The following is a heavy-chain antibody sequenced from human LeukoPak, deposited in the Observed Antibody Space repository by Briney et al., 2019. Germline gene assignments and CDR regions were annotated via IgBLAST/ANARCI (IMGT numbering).Heavy chain of an antibody. Sequence: SETLSLTCAVYGGSFSGYYWSWIRQPPGKGLEWIGEINHSGNTNYNPSLKSRVTISADTSKNQFSLKLSSVTAADTAVYYCATLWLRGLVAFDIWGQGTMVTVSS. CDR1: GGSFSGYY. CDR2: INHSGNT. J-gene: IGHJ3*02. CDR3: ATLWLRGLVAFDI. D-gene: IGHD5-18*01. V-gene: IGHV4-34*01.